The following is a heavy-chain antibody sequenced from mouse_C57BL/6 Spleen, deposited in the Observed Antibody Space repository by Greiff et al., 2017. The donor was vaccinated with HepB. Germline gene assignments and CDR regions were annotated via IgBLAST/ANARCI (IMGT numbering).Heavy chain of an antibody. D-gene: IGHD1-1*01. CDR1: GYTFTSYW. CDR3: ALTTVVRGAMDY. V-gene: IGHV1-64*01. CDR2: IHPNSGST. Sequence: VQLQQPGAELVKPGASVKLSCKASGYTFTSYWMHWVKQRPGQGLEWIGMIHPNSGSTNYNEKFKSKATLTVDKSSSTAYMQRSSLTSEDSAVYYCALTTVVRGAMDYWGQGTSVTVSS. J-gene: IGHJ4*01.